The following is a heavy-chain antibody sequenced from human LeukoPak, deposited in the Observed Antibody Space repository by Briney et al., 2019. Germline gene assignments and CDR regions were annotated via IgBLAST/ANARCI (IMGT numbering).Heavy chain of an antibody. Sequence: SETLSLTCTVSGGSISSSRYSWGWIRQPPGKGLERIGRIYYSGSTYYNPSLKSRVTISVDTSRNQFSLKLSSVTAADTAVYYCASGLDCSTTSCYSAHAFDFWGQGTMVTVSS. CDR1: GGSISSSRYS. CDR2: IYYSGST. J-gene: IGHJ3*01. V-gene: IGHV4-39*07. D-gene: IGHD2-2*01. CDR3: ASGLDCSTTSCYSAHAFDF.